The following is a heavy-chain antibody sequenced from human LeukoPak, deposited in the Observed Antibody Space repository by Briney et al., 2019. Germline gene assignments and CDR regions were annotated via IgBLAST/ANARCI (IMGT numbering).Heavy chain of an antibody. Sequence: SETLSLTCAVYGGSFGGYYWSWIRQPPGKGLEWIGEINHSGSTNYNPSLKSRVTISVDTSKNQFSLKLSSVTAADTAVYYCARGPEDGDYATSFDYWGQGTLVTVSS. J-gene: IGHJ4*02. D-gene: IGHD4-17*01. CDR1: GGSFGGYY. CDR2: INHSGST. V-gene: IGHV4-34*01. CDR3: ARGPEDGDYATSFDY.